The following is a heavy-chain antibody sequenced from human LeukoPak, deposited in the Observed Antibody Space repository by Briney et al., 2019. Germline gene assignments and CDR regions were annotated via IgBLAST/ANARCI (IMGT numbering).Heavy chain of an antibody. D-gene: IGHD1-26*01. CDR1: GFTFSDYY. V-gene: IGHV3-72*01. J-gene: IGHJ4*02. CDR2: TRNKAYSYTT. Sequence: GGSLRLSCAASGFTFSDYYMNWVRQAPGKGLEWVGRTRNKAYSYTTEYAASVRGRFSISSDDSKNSLYLQMNSLNTGDTAVSYCARERSGSFDYGGQGTLVTVSA. CDR3: ARERSGSFDY.